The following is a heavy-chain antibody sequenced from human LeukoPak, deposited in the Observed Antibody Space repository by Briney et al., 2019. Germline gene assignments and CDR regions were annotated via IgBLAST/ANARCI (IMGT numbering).Heavy chain of an antibody. V-gene: IGHV4-39*07. D-gene: IGHD3-3*01. J-gene: IGHJ4*02. CDR3: ARDPDFWSGYYYFDY. CDR1: GGSINSYY. Sequence: SETLSLTCTVSGGSINSYYWSWIRQPPGKGLEWIGSISYSGTTYYNPSLKSRVTISVDTSKNQLSLKLSSVTAADTAVYYCARDPDFWSGYYYFDYWGQGTLVTVSS. CDR2: ISYSGTT.